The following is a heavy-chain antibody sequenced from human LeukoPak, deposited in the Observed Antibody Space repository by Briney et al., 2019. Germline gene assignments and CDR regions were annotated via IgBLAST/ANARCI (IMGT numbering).Heavy chain of an antibody. D-gene: IGHD3-10*01. V-gene: IGHV4-4*07. CDR2: ISASGGT. J-gene: IGHJ3*02. CDR1: GDSITSYY. CDR3: ARTHSWFGVFDAFDI. Sequence: SETLSLTCTVSGDSITSYYWDWIRQPAGKGLEWMGHISASGGTNYNPSLKSRVAMSVDTFKNQFSLKLSSVTAADTAVYYCARTHSWFGVFDAFDIWGQGTMVAVSS.